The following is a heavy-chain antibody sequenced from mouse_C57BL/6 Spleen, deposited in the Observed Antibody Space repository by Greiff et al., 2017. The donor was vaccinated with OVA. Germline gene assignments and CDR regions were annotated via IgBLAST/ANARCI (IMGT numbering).Heavy chain of an antibody. CDR3: ASSYDGYLYYYAMDY. Sequence: VKLQESGPGLVQPSQSLSITCTVSGFSLTSYGVHWVRQSPGKGLEWLGVIWSGGSTDYNAAFISRLSISKDNSKSQVFFKMNSLQADDTAIYYCASSYDGYLYYYAMDYWGQGTSVTVSS. CDR2: IWSGGST. J-gene: IGHJ4*01. V-gene: IGHV2-2*01. D-gene: IGHD2-3*01. CDR1: GFSLTSYG.